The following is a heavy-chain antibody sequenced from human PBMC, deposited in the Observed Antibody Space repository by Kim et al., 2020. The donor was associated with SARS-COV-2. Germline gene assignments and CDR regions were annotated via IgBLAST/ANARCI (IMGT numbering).Heavy chain of an antibody. V-gene: IGHV3-13*04. J-gene: IGHJ5*02. CDR1: GFTFSSYD. CDR3: AREDCSNTSCYLDP. D-gene: IGHD2-2*01. Sequence: GGSLRLSCAASGFTFSSYDMHWVRQGTGKGLEWVSAIGTTGDTFYPGSVKGRFTISRENAKNYLYLQMNSLRAGDTAVYYCAREDCSNTSCYLDPWGQGT. CDR2: IGTTGDT.